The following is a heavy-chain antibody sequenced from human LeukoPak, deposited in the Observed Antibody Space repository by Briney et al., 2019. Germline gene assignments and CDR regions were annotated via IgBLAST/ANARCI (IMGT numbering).Heavy chain of an antibody. CDR2: IYYSGST. V-gene: IGHV4-31*03. J-gene: IGHJ4*02. CDR3: ARHFLNSGWFPSSFDY. Sequence: SQTLSLTCTVSGGSISSGGYYWSWIRQHPGTGLEWIGYIYYSGSTNYNPSLKSRVTISVDTSKDQFSLKLSSVTAADTAVYYCARHFLNSGWFPSSFDYWGQGTLVTVSS. CDR1: GGSISSGGYY. D-gene: IGHD6-19*01.